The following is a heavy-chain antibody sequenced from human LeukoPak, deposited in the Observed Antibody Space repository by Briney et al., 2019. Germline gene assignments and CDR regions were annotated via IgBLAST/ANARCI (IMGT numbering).Heavy chain of an antibody. CDR1: GFSFADAT. V-gene: IGHV3-9*01. Sequence: GGSLRLSCAASGFSFADATMHWVRQVPGKGLEWVSGINWNSGTMGYADSVKGRFTVSRDNAKNSLYLQMDSLKTEDTALYYCAKDPYMDVWGKGTTVTVSS. J-gene: IGHJ6*03. CDR3: AKDPYMDV. CDR2: INWNSGTM.